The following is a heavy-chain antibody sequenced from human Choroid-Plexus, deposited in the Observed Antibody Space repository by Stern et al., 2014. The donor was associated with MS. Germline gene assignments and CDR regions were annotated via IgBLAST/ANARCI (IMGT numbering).Heavy chain of an antibody. CDR1: GFSFNSFG. Sequence: VQLVQSGGVVVQPGAPVILSCAASGFSFNSFGIHWVRQAPGKGLEWVAHITNDGSKDYADSVKGHVAISRDNSKNTLYLQMNSLRAEDTAVYDCAKDRQYLTFFFDFWGQGSLVTVSS. J-gene: IGHJ4*02. CDR2: ITNDGSK. D-gene: IGHD2/OR15-2a*01. CDR3: AKDRQYLTFFFDF. V-gene: IGHV3-30*18.